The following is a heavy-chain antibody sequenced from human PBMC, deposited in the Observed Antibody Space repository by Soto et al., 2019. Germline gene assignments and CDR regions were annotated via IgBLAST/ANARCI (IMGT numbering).Heavy chain of an antibody. CDR1: GFTFSTFS. D-gene: IGHD6-19*01. V-gene: IGHV3-48*02. CDR3: ARDLGWAFDS. CDR2: ISGGGRSI. J-gene: IGHJ4*02. Sequence: EVQLVESGGGSVQPGGSLRLSCAASGFTFSTFSMNWVRQAPGRGLAWISYISGGGRSISYADSVKGRFTISRDNAKNSLYLQMDSLTDEDTAVYYCARDLGWAFDSWGQGTLVSVSS.